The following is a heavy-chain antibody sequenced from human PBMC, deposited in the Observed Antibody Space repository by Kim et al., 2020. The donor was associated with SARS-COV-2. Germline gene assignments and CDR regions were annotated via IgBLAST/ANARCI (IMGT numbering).Heavy chain of an antibody. J-gene: IGHJ4*02. V-gene: IGHV3-30-3*01. CDR2: ISYDGSNK. Sequence: GGSLRLSCAASGFTFSNYAMHWVRQAPGKGLEWVAVISYDGSNKYYADSLKGRFTISXDXSKNTLYLQMNSLRAEDTAVXXCAGDTCEDHWGQGTLVTVSS. CDR3: AGDTCEDH. CDR1: GFTFSNYA.